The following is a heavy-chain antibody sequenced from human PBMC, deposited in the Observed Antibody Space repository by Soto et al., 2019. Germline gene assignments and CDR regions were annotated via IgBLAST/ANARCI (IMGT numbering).Heavy chain of an antibody. V-gene: IGHV4-34*01. CDR1: GVSFSGYY. CDR3: ARGRWVGVATPYLDY. J-gene: IGHJ4*02. D-gene: IGHD5-12*01. CDR2: INHSGST. Sequence: SETLSLTCAVYGVSFSGYYWSWIRQPPGKGLEWIGEINHSGSTNYNPSLKSRVTISVDTSKNQFSLKLSSVTAADTAVYYCARGRWVGVATPYLDYWGQGTLVTVSS.